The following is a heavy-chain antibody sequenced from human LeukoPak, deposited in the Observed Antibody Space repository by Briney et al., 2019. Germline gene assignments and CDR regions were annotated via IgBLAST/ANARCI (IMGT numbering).Heavy chain of an antibody. V-gene: IGHV4-39*01. D-gene: IGHD2-2*01. CDR3: ARPVVPAAYFDY. CDR1: VGSISSSSYY. Sequence: KPSETLSLTCTVSVGSISSSSYYWGWIRQPPGKGLEWIGSIYYSGRTYYNPSLKSRVTISVDTSKNQLSLNLSSVTAADTAVYYCARPVVPAAYFDYWGQGTLVTVSS. J-gene: IGHJ4*02. CDR2: IYYSGRT.